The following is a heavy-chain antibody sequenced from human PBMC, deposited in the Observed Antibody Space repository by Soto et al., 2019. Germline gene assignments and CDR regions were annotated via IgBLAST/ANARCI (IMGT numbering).Heavy chain of an antibody. CDR2: IHHTGGT. V-gene: IGHV4-38-2*01. D-gene: IGHD6-6*01. CDR1: GYSISIGFY. J-gene: IGHJ4*02. Sequence: KTSETLSLTCVVSGYSISIGFYCGCIRQSPGKGLEWIGNIHHTGGTYYNPSLKSRVTISVDTSKNQFSLNLSSVTAADTALYYCARGYSSSSGRGSLLDYWGQGTLVTVSS. CDR3: ARGYSSSSGRGSLLDY.